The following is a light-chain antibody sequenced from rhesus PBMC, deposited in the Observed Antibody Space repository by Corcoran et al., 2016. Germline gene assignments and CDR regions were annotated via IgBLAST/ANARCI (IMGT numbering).Light chain of an antibody. CDR2: GVS. CDR3: CSYTTNSTYI. CDR1: SSDIGNYNY. J-gene: IGLJ1*01. V-gene: IGLV2S7*01. Sequence: QSAPTQPPSVSGSPGQSVTISCTGTSSDIGNYNYVSWYQQHPGKAPKLVIYGVSNRPSGVSDRFSGSKSGNTASLTISGLQAEDEADYYCCSYTTNSTYIFGAGTRLTVL.